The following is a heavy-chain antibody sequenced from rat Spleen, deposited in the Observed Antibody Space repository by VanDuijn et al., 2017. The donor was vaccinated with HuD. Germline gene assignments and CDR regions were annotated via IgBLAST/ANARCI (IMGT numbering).Heavy chain of an antibody. J-gene: IGHJ3*01. Sequence: EVQLVESDGGLVQPGRSLKLSCAASGFTFSNYGMAWVRQTPTKGLEWVASISTGGGNTYYRDSVKGRFTISRVNAESTLYLQMDSLRSEDTATYYCAKVEVAWFAYWGQGTLVTVSS. CDR3: AKVEVAWFAY. CDR1: GFTFSNYG. V-gene: IGHV5S13*01. CDR2: ISTGGGNT. D-gene: IGHD3-7*01.